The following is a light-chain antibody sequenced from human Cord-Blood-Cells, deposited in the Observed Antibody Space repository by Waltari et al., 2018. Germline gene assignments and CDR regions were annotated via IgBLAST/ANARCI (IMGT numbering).Light chain of an antibody. V-gene: IGLV2-14*01. CDR3: SSYTSSSTLV. CDR1: SSDVGGYNY. J-gene: IGLJ2*01. Sequence: QSDLTQPASVSGSPEQSITISCTGTSSDVGGYNYVPWYQQHPGKAPKLMIYDVSNRPSGVSNRFSGSKSGNTASLTISGLQAEDEADYYCSSYTSSSTLVFGGGTKLTVL. CDR2: DVS.